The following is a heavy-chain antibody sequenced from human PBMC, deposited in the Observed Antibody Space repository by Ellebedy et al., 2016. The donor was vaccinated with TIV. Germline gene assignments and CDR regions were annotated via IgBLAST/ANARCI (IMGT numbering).Heavy chain of an antibody. CDR1: GFSLSTSGVG. Sequence: SGPTLVKPTQTLTLTCTFSGFSLSTSGVGVGWIRQPPGKALEWLALIYWDDNERYSPSLKSRLTITKDTSKNQVVLTMTNMDPVDTATYFCARSEDYADYLGYWGQGTLVTVSS. J-gene: IGHJ4*02. CDR2: IYWDDNE. D-gene: IGHD4-17*01. V-gene: IGHV2-5*02. CDR3: ARSEDYADYLGY.